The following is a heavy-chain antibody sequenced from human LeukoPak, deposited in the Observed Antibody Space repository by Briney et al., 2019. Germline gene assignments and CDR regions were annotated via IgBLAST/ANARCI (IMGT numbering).Heavy chain of an antibody. J-gene: IGHJ5*02. CDR2: IIPILGIA. Sequence: ASVKVSCKASGGTFSSYAISWVRQAPGQGLEWMGRIIPILGIANYAQKFQGRVTITADKSTSTAYMELSSLRSEDTAVYYCAPYYDSSGYYSPWGQGTLVTVSS. CDR1: GGTFSSYA. D-gene: IGHD3-22*01. CDR3: APYYDSSGYYSP. V-gene: IGHV1-69*04.